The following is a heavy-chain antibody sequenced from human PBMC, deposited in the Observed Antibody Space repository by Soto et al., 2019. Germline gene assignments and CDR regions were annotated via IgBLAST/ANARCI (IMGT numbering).Heavy chain of an antibody. D-gene: IGHD2-15*01. J-gene: IGHJ3*02. V-gene: IGHV3-30-3*01. Sequence: GGSLRLSCAASGFTFSSYAMHWVRQALGKGLEWVAVISYDGSNKYYADSVKGRFTISRDNSKNTLYLQMNSLRAEDTAVYYCAREGGDIVVVVAAITYDAFDIWGQGTMVTVSS. CDR2: ISYDGSNK. CDR1: GFTFSSYA. CDR3: AREGGDIVVVVAAITYDAFDI.